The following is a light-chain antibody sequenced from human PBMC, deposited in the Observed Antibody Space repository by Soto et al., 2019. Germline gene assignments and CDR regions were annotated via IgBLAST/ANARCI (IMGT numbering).Light chain of an antibody. V-gene: IGKV3-15*01. J-gene: IGKJ4*01. Sequence: EIVFTQSPAILSVSPGERATLSCRASQSISRSLAWYQQKPGQAPRLLISDASTRATGIPARFSGSGSGTDFTLTVNSLQSEDIAVYYCQQYHNWPVTFGGVTKVDIK. CDR1: QSISRS. CDR3: QQYHNWPVT. CDR2: DAS.